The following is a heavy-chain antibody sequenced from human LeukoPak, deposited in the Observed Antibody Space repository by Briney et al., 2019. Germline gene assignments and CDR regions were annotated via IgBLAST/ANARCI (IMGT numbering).Heavy chain of an antibody. D-gene: IGHD3-10*01. CDR1: GYTFIDHY. Sequence: GASVKVSCKASGYTFIDHYIHWVRQAPGQGLEWMGWINPNSGGTNYAQKFQGRVTMTRDTSISTAYMELSSLRSEDTAVYYCARGPRTTLVRGGQWYYYMDVWGKGTAVTISS. CDR2: INPNSGGT. V-gene: IGHV1-2*02. J-gene: IGHJ6*03. CDR3: ARGPRTTLVRGGQWYYYMDV.